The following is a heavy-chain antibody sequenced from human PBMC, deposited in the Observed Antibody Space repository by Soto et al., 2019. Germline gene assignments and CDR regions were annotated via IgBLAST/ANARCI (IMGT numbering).Heavy chain of an antibody. CDR1: GFTFSSYA. V-gene: IGHV3-23*01. Sequence: VQLLESGGGLVQPGGSLRLSCAASGFTFSSYAMSWVRQAPGKGLEWVSAISGSGGSTYYADSVKGRFTISRDNSKNTLYLQMNSLRAEDTAVYYCAKGRYCSGGSCYNILFDPWGQGTLVTVSS. J-gene: IGHJ5*02. CDR2: ISGSGGST. CDR3: AKGRYCSGGSCYNILFDP. D-gene: IGHD2-15*01.